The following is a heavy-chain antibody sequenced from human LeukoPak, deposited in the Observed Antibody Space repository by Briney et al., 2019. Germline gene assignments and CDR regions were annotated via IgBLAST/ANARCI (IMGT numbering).Heavy chain of an antibody. CDR1: GGSISSGGYY. CDR3: ARDTRNYSAL. J-gene: IGHJ4*02. D-gene: IGHD4-11*01. V-gene: IGHV4-31*03. Sequence: SETLSLTCTVSGGSISSGGYYWSWIRQHPGKGLEWIGYIYYSGSTYYNPSLRSRVTISVDTSKNQFSLKLSSVTAADTAVYYCARDTRNYSALWGQGTLVTVSS. CDR2: IYYSGST.